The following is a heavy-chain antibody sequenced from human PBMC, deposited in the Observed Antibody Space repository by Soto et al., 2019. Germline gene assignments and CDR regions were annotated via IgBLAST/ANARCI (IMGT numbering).Heavy chain of an antibody. CDR1: GYTFTGYY. CDR2: INPNSGGT. CDR3: ARQLAYCGGDCYTEPVDY. Sequence: ASVKVSCKASGYTFTGYYIHWVRQAPGQGLEWMGWINPNSGGTKYTQKFQGRVTMTRDTSINTAYMDLSRLTSDDTAVYFCARQLAYCGGDCYTEPVDYWGQGTLVTVSS. J-gene: IGHJ4*02. V-gene: IGHV1-2*02. D-gene: IGHD2-21*02.